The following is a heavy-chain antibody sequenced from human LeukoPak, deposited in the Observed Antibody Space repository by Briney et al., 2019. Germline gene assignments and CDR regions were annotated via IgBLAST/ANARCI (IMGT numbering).Heavy chain of an antibody. D-gene: IGHD5-12*01. J-gene: IGHJ4*02. CDR2: IYSGGST. Sequence: SGGSLRLSCAASGFTVSSNYMSWVRQAPGKGLEWLSVIYSGGSTYYADSVKGRFTISRDNSKNTLYLQMNSLRAEDTAVYYCARDLGSGYDSNFDYWGQGTLVTVSS. CDR1: GFTVSSNY. V-gene: IGHV3-66*01. CDR3: ARDLGSGYDSNFDY.